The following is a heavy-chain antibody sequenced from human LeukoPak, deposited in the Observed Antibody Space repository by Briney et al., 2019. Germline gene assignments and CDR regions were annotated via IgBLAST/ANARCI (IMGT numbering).Heavy chain of an antibody. D-gene: IGHD1-26*01. CDR1: GYTFTSYG. CDR3: AREGYYSGSYSIRTDYDF. Sequence: ASVKVSCKASGYTFTSYGISWVRQAPGQGLEWMGWISAYNGNTHYAQRLQGRVTMTTDTATRTAYMEPRSLRSDDTAVYYCAREGYYSGSYSIRTDYDFWGQGTLVSVSS. V-gene: IGHV1-18*01. J-gene: IGHJ4*02. CDR2: ISAYNGNT.